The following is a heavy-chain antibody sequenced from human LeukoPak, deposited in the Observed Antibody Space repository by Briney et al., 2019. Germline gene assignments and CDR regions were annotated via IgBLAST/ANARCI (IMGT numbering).Heavy chain of an antibody. CDR2: IYYSGGT. CDR3: ARDRNGDYDFWSGYFNNWLDP. Sequence: SETLSLTCTVSGGSISSHYWSWIRQPPGKGLEWIGYIYYSGGTNYNPSLKSRVTISVDTSKNQFSLKLSSVTAADTAVYYCARDRNGDYDFWSGYFNNWLDPWGQGTLVTVSS. D-gene: IGHD3-3*01. J-gene: IGHJ5*02. V-gene: IGHV4-59*11. CDR1: GGSISSHY.